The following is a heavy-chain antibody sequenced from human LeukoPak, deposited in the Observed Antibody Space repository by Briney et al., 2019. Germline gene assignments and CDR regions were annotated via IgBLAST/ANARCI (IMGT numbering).Heavy chain of an antibody. D-gene: IGHD6-19*01. CDR1: GGSISIYY. CDR2: IYNSGST. CDR3: ARVGHVAVAGHGTFDY. J-gene: IGHJ4*02. V-gene: IGHV4-59*12. Sequence: SETLSLTCTVSGGSISIYYWSWIRQPPGKGLEWIGYIYNSGSTNYNPSLKSRVTISVDTSKNQFSLKLSSVTAADTAVYYCARVGHVAVAGHGTFDYWGQGTLVTVSS.